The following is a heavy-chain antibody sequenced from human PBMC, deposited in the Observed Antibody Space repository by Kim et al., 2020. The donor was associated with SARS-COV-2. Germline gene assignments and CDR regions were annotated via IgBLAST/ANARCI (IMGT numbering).Heavy chain of an antibody. D-gene: IGHD7-27*01. Sequence: FYNPSLKSRVTMSVDTSKNQFSLKLSSVTAADTAVYYCARPQALLGGMDVWGQGTTVTVSS. CDR3: ARPQALLGGMDV. V-gene: IGHV4-39*01. J-gene: IGHJ6*02.